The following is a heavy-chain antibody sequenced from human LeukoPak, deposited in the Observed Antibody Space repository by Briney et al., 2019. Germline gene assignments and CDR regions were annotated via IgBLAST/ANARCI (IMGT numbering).Heavy chain of an antibody. V-gene: IGHV1-2*02. Sequence: ASVKVSCKASGYTFTGYYIHWARQAPGQGLEWMGWINPNSGGTNYAQKFQGRVTMTRDTPIRTAYMELSRLRSDDTAMYYCARYYIEGRCFDYWGQGTLVTVSS. J-gene: IGHJ4*02. CDR1: GYTFTGYY. D-gene: IGHD3-10*01. CDR2: INPNSGGT. CDR3: ARYYIEGRCFDY.